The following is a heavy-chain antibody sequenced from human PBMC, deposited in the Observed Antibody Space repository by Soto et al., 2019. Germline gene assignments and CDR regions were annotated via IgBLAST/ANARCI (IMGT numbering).Heavy chain of an antibody. V-gene: IGHV3-23*01. D-gene: IGHD3-16*01. J-gene: IGHJ6*03. CDR3: AKALRFTFTTGYYMDV. Sequence: EVQLLESGGGLVQPGGSLRLSCAASGFTVSSYAMSWVRQAPGKGLEWVSVISGSGSTYSADSVKGRFTISRDSSKNTVYLQMNSLRAEDTAVYYSAKALRFTFTTGYYMDVWGRGTTVTVSS. CDR1: GFTVSSYA. CDR2: ISGSGST.